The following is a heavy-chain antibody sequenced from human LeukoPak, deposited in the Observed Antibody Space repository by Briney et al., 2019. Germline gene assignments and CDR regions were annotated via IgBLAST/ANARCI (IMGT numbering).Heavy chain of an antibody. CDR3: AKARFPTNIVVEPAAPDY. J-gene: IGHJ4*02. V-gene: IGHV3-23*01. CDR2: ISGSGGST. Sequence: GGSLRLSSAASGFTFSSYAMSWVRQAPGKGLEWVSAISGSGGSTYYADSVKGRFTISRDNSKNTLYLQMNSLRAEDTAVYYCAKARFPTNIVVEPAAPDYWGQGTLVTVSS. D-gene: IGHD2-2*01. CDR1: GFTFSSYA.